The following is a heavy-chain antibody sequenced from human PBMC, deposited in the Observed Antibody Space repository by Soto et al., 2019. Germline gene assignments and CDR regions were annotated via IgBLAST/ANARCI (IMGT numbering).Heavy chain of an antibody. CDR3: AVSGYYAMDV. V-gene: IGHV4-30-2*01. J-gene: IGHJ6*02. Sequence: SETLSLTCAVSGGSISSGGYSWSWIRQPPGKGLEWIGYIYHSGSTYYNPSLKSRVTISVDRSKNQFSLKLSSVTAADTAVYSCAVSGYYAMDVWGQGSKLTLSS. CDR2: IYHSGST. CDR1: GGSISSGGYS. D-gene: IGHD2-2*03.